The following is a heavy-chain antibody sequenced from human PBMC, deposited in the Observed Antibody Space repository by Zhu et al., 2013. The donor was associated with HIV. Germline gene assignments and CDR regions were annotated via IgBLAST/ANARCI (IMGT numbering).Heavy chain of an antibody. J-gene: IGHJ6*02. CDR2: IIPIFGTA. Sequence: QVQLVQSGAEVKKPGSSVKVSCKASGGTFSSYAISWVRQAPGQGLEWMGGIIPIFGTANYAQKFQGRVTITADKSTSTAYMELSSLRSEDTAVYYCARVRTIFGVVIKEHYYYYGMDVWGQGTTVTVSS. D-gene: IGHD3-3*01. CDR3: ARVRTIFGVVIKEHYYYYGMDV. V-gene: IGHV1-69*06. CDR1: GGTFSSYA.